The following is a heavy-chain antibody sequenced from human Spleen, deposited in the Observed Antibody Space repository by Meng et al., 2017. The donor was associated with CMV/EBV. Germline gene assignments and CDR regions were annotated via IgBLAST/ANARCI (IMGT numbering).Heavy chain of an antibody. Sequence: LSLTGAVYGGSFSGYYWSWIRQPPGKGLEWIGEINHSGSTNYNPSLKSRVTISVDTSKNQFSLKLSSVTAADTAVYYCARAIGWFDPWGQGTLVTVSS. CDR1: GGSFSGYY. D-gene: IGHD3-10*01. CDR3: ARAIGWFDP. J-gene: IGHJ5*02. V-gene: IGHV4-34*01. CDR2: INHSGST.